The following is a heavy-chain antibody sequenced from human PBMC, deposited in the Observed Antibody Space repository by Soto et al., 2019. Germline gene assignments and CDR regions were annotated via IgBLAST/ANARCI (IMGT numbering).Heavy chain of an antibody. CDR3: ASEYGSGGSCYYYGMDV. D-gene: IGHD2-15*01. CDR2: IWYDGSNK. CDR1: GFTFSSYG. Sequence: QVQLVESGGGVVQPGRSLRLSCAASGFTFSSYGMHWVRQAPGKGLEWVAVIWYDGSNKYYADSVKGRFTISRDNSKNRLYMQMNSLRAEDTAVYYCASEYGSGGSCYYYGMDVWGQGTTVTVSS. J-gene: IGHJ6*02. V-gene: IGHV3-33*01.